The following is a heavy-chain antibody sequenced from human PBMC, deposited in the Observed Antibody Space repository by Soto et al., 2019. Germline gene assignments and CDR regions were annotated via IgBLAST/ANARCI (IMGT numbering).Heavy chain of an antibody. CDR1: RDSFTSDW. CDR2: IDPSDSYT. CDR3: ARRGEIAAAQYSYGYPYYYYYGMDV. J-gene: IGHJ6*02. V-gene: IGHV5-10-1*01. Sequence: AGSLKISCKGSRDSFTSDWISWVRQMPGKGPGWMGRIDPSDSYTNYSPSFQGHVTISADKSISTAYLQWSSMKASDTAMYYCARRGEIAAAQYSYGYPYYYYYGMDVWGQGTTVTVSS. D-gene: IGHD5-18*01.